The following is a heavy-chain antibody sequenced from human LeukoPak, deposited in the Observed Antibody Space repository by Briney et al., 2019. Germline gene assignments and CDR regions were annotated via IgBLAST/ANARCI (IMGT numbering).Heavy chain of an antibody. D-gene: IGHD6-13*01. CDR3: ARVSGIARSNYFDY. CDR2: IYYSGST. V-gene: IGHV4-59*01. Sequence: SETLSLTCTVSGGSISSYYWSWIRQPPGKGLEWIGYIYYSGSTNYNPSLKSRVTISVDTSKNQFSLKLGSVTAADTAVYYCARVSGIARSNYFDYWGQGTLVTVSS. J-gene: IGHJ4*02. CDR1: GGSISSYY.